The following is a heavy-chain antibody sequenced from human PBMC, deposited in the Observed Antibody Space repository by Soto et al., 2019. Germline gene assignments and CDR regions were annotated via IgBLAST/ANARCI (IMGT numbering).Heavy chain of an antibody. V-gene: IGHV1-69*02. CDR2: IIPILGIA. J-gene: IGHJ4*02. Sequence: SVKVSCKASGGTFSSYTISWVRQAPGQGLEWMGRIIPILGIANYAQKFQGRVTITADKSTSTAYMELSSLRSEDTAVYYCAMEGRFYDILTGYSGRKKPYYFDYWGQGTLVTVSS. CDR1: GGTFSSYT. CDR3: AMEGRFYDILTGYSGRKKPYYFDY. D-gene: IGHD3-9*01.